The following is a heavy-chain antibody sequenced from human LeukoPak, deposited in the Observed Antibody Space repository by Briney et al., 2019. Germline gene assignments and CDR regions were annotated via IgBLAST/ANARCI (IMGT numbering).Heavy chain of an antibody. V-gene: IGHV3-7*01. CDR3: ARTYYDILTGYNPYFDY. J-gene: IGHJ4*02. CDR1: GFIFSNYW. CDR2: IKQDGSEK. Sequence: GSLRLSCAASGFIFSNYWMSWVRQVPGKGLEWVSNIKQDGSEKYYVDSVKGRFTISRDNAKNLLYLQMNSLRAEDTAVYYCARTYYDILTGYNPYFDYWGQGILVTVSS. D-gene: IGHD3-9*01.